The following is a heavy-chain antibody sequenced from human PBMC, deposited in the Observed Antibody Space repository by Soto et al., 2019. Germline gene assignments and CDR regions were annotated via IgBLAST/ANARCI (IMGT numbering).Heavy chain of an antibody. CDR3: ARDPSSGWDYYYGMDV. D-gene: IGHD6-19*01. CDR2: IYSGGST. J-gene: IGHJ6*02. V-gene: IGHV3-53*02. Sequence: EVQLVETGGGLIQPGGSLRLSCAASGFTVSSNYMSWVRQAPGKGLEWVSVIYSGGSTYYADSVKGRFTISRDNSKNTLYLRMNSLRAEDTAVYYCARDPSSGWDYYYGMDVWGQGTTVTVSS. CDR1: GFTVSSNY.